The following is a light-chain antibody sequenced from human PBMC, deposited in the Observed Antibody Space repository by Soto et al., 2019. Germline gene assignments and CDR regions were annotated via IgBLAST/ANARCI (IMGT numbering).Light chain of an antibody. V-gene: IGKV3-20*01. CDR2: GGS. CDR1: QSVSSNH. J-gene: IGKJ1*01. Sequence: DIVLTQSPGTLSLSPGERATLSCRASQSVSSNHLAWYQQKPGQAPRLLIYGGSSRATGIPVRFSGSGSEADFTLTITRLEPEDFAVYYCQQYSSSRTFGQGTKVDIK. CDR3: QQYSSSRT.